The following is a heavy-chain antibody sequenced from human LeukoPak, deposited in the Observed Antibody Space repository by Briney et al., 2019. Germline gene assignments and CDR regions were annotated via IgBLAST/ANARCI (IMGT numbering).Heavy chain of an antibody. J-gene: IGHJ4*02. D-gene: IGHD3-10*01. CDR2: IYYSGST. Sequence: SETLSLTCTVSGGSISSYYWSWIRQPAGKGLEWIGSIYYSGSTYYNPSLKSRVTISVDTSKNQFSLKLSSVTAADTAVYCCASNVLLWFGNMAYFDYWGQGTLVTVSS. V-gene: IGHV4-59*05. CDR1: GGSISSYY. CDR3: ASNVLLWFGNMAYFDY.